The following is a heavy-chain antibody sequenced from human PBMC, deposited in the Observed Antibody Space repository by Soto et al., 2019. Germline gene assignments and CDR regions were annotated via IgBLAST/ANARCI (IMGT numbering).Heavy chain of an antibody. Sequence: EVQLVESGGGLVQPGGSLRLSCAASGFTSSSYWMSWVRQAPGKGLEWVANIKQDGSEKNYVESVKGRFTISRDTAKNSLYLQMNSLRAEDTAVYYGARTDYYYFGMDVWGQGTTVTVSS. V-gene: IGHV3-7*01. CDR3: ARTDYYYFGMDV. CDR2: IKQDGSEK. J-gene: IGHJ6*02. CDR1: GFTSSSYW.